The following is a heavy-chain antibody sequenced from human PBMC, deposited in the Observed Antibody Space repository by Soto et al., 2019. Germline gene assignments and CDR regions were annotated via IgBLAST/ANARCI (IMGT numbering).Heavy chain of an antibody. CDR3: ARAGYSSSLVFGYYYGMDV. Sequence: GESLKISCKGSGYSFTSYWIGWVRQMPGKGLEWMGIIYPGDSVTRYSPSFQGQVTISADKSISPAYMELSSLRSEDTSVYYCARAGYSSSLVFGYYYGMDVWGQGTTVTVSS. D-gene: IGHD6-13*01. CDR1: GYSFTSYW. V-gene: IGHV5-51*01. CDR2: IYPGDSVT. J-gene: IGHJ6*02.